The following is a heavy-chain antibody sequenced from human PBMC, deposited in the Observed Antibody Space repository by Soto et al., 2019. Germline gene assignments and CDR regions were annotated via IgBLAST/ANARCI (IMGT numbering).Heavy chain of an antibody. D-gene: IGHD2-15*01. CDR1: GFTFDDYA. CDR3: VKDITAGGNGGGGGDFDY. Sequence: EVQLVESGGGLVQPGGSLRLSCAASGFTFDDYAMHWVRKAPGKGLAWVSGISWISDRVGYADSVKGRFTISRDNAKQSLYLQMNSLRTDDTALYYCVKDITAGGNGGGGGDFDYWGQGTLVTVSS. V-gene: IGHV3-9*01. CDR2: ISWISDRV. J-gene: IGHJ4*02.